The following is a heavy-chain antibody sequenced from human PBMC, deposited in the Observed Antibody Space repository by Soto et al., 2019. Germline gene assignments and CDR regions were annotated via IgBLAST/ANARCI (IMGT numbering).Heavy chain of an antibody. CDR3: ARDWGTPGRGSAVGYSYHYGMDV. V-gene: IGHV3-7*05. Sequence: EVQLVESGGGLVQPGGSLRLSCLASEFTFNTYWMNWVRQAPGRGLEWVANIKDDGSEKNYVDSVKGRFTISRDNAKNSLYLQMSSLRGEDTAVYFCARDWGTPGRGSAVGYSYHYGMDVWGQGTTVTVSS. CDR1: EFTFNTYW. CDR2: IKDDGSEK. J-gene: IGHJ6*02. D-gene: IGHD3-22*01.